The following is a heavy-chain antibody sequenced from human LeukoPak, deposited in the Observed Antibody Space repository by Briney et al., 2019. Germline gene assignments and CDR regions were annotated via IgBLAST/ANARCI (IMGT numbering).Heavy chain of an antibody. CDR2: IYYSGST. CDR3: ARHILTGPFDP. V-gene: IGHV4-39*07. D-gene: IGHD3-9*01. CDR1: GGSISSSTYY. Sequence: SETLSLTCTVSGGSISSSTYYWGWIRQPPGKGLEWIGSIYYSGSTYYNPSLKSRVTTSIDTSKNQFSLRLSSVTAADTAIYYCARHILTGPFDPWGQGTVVTVSS. J-gene: IGHJ5*02.